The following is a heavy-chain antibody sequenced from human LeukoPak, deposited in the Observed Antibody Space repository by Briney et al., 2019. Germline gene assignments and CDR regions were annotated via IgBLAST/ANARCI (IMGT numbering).Heavy chain of an antibody. CDR2: IRSKAYGGTT. CDR1: GFTFGDYA. J-gene: IGHJ4*02. V-gene: IGHV3-49*04. D-gene: IGHD2-21*02. Sequence: GGSLRLSCTASGFTFGDYAMSWVRQAPGKGLEWVGFIRSKAYGGTTEYAASVKGRFTISRDDSKSIAYLQMNSLKTEDTAVYYCTSGGLLAYCGGDCLDYWGQGTLATVSS. CDR3: TSGGLLAYCGGDCLDY.